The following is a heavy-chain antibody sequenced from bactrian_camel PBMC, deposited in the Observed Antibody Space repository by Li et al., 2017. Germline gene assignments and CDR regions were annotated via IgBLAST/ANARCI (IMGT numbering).Heavy chain of an antibody. CDR1: GYINMEYC. D-gene: IGHD6*01. V-gene: IGHV3S53*01. CDR3: VSGYWPYGGSDDGYNY. Sequence: HVQLVESGGGAVQAGGSLRLSCEASGYINMEYCMGWFRQPPGKEREGVATTNSNGRSSYASSVKGRFTVSKDNAKNTVYLQMNSLKPEDTAVYYCVSGYWPYGGSDDGYNYWGQGTQVTVS. CDR2: TNSNGRS. J-gene: IGHJ4*01.